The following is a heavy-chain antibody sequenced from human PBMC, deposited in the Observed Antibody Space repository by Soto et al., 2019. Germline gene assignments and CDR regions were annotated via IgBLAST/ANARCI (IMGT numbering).Heavy chain of an antibody. Sequence: QLQLQESGPGLVRASETLSLTCTVSGGSISGSTYSWGWIRQPPGKGPEWIGNIYYSGNTYYNPSLHSRVPMSVDTSKSQCALRLTSVTAADTAVYFCGRTRIAVVTPSYLDYWGQGTLVTVSS. CDR3: GRTRIAVVTPSYLDY. CDR2: IYYSGNT. D-gene: IGHD2-15*01. CDR1: GGSISGSTYS. J-gene: IGHJ4*02. V-gene: IGHV4-39*01.